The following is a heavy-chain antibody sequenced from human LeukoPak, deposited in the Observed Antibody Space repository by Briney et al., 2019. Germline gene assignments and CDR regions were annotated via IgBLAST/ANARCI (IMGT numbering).Heavy chain of an antibody. CDR3: AKVRYSSSWYARRSGWFDP. V-gene: IGHV3-23*01. D-gene: IGHD6-13*01. CDR2: ISGSGGST. CDR1: GFTFSDYY. Sequence: PGGSLRLSCAASGFTFSDYYMSWIRQAPGKGLEWVSAISGSGGSTYYADSVKGRFTISRDNSKNTLYLQMNSLRAEDTAVYYCAKVRYSSSWYARRSGWFDPWGQGTLVTVSS. J-gene: IGHJ5*02.